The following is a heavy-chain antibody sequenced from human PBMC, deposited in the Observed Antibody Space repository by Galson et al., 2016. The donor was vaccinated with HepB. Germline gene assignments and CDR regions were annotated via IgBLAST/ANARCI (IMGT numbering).Heavy chain of an antibody. CDR3: ARDFYDGSCHYMDY. D-gene: IGHD2/OR15-2a*01. CDR2: SRDKAHSYTT. Sequence: SLRLSCAVSGFTFSDHYIDWVRQAPGKGLEWVGRSRDKAHSYTTEYAASVKGRFAISRDESENSLYLQMNSLKTEDTAVYYCARDFYDGSCHYMDYWGRGTLVTVSS. J-gene: IGHJ4*02. V-gene: IGHV3-72*01. CDR1: GFTFSDHY.